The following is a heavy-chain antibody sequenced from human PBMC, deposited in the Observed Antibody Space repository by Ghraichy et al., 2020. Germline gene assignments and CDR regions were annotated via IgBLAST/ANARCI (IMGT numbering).Heavy chain of an antibody. Sequence: ETLSLTCAVYGGSFSGYYWSWIRQPPGKGLEWIGEINHSGSTNYNPSLKSRVTISVDTSKNQFSLKLSSVTAADTAVYYCARREGAATYYYYGMDVWGQGTTVTVSS. CDR1: GGSFSGYY. V-gene: IGHV4-34*01. D-gene: IGHD2-15*01. CDR2: INHSGST. CDR3: ARREGAATYYYYGMDV. J-gene: IGHJ6*02.